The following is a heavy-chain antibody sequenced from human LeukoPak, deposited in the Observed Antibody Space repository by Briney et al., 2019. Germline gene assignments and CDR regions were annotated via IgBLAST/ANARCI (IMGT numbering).Heavy chain of an antibody. Sequence: GGSLRLSCAASGFTFSSYAMSWVRQAPGKGLEWVSAITRGVGSTYYADSVKGRFTISRDNFKNTLYLQMNDLRVDDTAVYYCAKKGQADDGGKPDWGQGTLVAVSS. CDR2: ITRGVGST. CDR1: GFTFSSYA. CDR3: AKKGQADDGGKPD. V-gene: IGHV3-23*01. J-gene: IGHJ4*02.